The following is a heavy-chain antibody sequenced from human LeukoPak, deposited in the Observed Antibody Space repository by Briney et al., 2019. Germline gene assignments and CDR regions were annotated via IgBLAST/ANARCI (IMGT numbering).Heavy chain of an antibody. J-gene: IGHJ4*02. CDR1: GGTFSSYA. CDR3: TTRVAVAPPHY. D-gene: IGHD6-19*01. V-gene: IGHV1-8*02. CDR2: MNPNSGNT. Sequence: ASVKVSCKASGGTFSSYAISWVRQASGQGLEWMGWMNPNSGNTGYAQKFQGRVTMTRNTSISTAYMELSSLRSEDTAVYYCTTRVAVAPPHYWGQGTLVTVSS.